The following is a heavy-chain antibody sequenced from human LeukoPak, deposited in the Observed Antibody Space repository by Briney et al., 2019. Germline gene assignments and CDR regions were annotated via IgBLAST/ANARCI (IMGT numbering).Heavy chain of an antibody. CDR1: GFTFSGYW. D-gene: IGHD3-3*01. CDR3: ARVWSITIFGVVTQYYFDY. V-gene: IGHV3-7*01. CDR2: IKQDGSEK. J-gene: IGHJ4*02. Sequence: QPGGSLRLSCAASGFTFSGYWMSWVRQAPGKGLEWVANIKQDGSEKYYVDSVKGRFTISRDNAKNSLYLQRNSLRAEDTAVYYCARVWSITIFGVVTQYYFDYWGQGTLVTVSS.